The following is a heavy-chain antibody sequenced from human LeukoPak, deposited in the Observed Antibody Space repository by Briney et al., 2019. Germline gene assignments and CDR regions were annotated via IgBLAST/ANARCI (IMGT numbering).Heavy chain of an antibody. D-gene: IGHD3-22*01. CDR3: AKEPTSRGYNDIDY. Sequence: PGGSLRLSCAASGFTFSSYTMRWVRQAPGKGLEWVACIHSDGSKKYYADSVKGRFTISRDNSKNTLSLQMNSLRAEDTAVYYCAKEPTSRGYNDIDYWGQGTLVTVSS. CDR1: GFTFSSYT. CDR2: IHSDGSKK. J-gene: IGHJ4*02. V-gene: IGHV3-30*02.